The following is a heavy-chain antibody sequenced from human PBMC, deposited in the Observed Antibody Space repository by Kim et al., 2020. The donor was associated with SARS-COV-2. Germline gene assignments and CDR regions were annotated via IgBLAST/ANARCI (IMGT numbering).Heavy chain of an antibody. CDR2: INPNSGGT. CDR1: GYTFTGYY. J-gene: IGHJ5*02. CDR3: ARPPVAVSGFDP. Sequence: ASVKVSCKASGYTFTGYYMHWVRQAPGQGLEWMGWINPNSGGTNYAQKFQGRVTMTRDTSISTAYMELSRLRSDDTAVYYCARPPVAVSGFDPWGQGTLVTVSS. V-gene: IGHV1-2*02.